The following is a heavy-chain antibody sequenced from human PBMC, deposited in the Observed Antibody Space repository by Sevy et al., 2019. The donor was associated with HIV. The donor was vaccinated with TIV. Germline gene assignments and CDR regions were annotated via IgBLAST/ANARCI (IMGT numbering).Heavy chain of an antibody. D-gene: IGHD3-16*01. Sequence: SGPTLLKPTQTLTLTCTFSGFSLSTSGVGVGWIRQPPGKALEWLALIYWDDDKRYSPSLKSRLTITKDTSKNQVVFTMTKMDAVETAKYYCELQVVCMITFGGAFDYWGQGTLVTVSS. CDR1: GFSLSTSGVG. J-gene: IGHJ4*02. CDR3: ELQVVCMITFGGAFDY. CDR2: IYWDDDK. V-gene: IGHV2-5*02.